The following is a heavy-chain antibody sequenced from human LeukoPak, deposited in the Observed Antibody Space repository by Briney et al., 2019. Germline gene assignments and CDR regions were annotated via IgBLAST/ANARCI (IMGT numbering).Heavy chain of an antibody. V-gene: IGHV4-4*07. CDR3: ASGYYDSSGYYYVGAFDI. D-gene: IGHD3-22*01. Sequence: SETLSLTCTVSGGSISSYYWSWIRQLAGKGLEWIGRIYTSGSTNYNPSLKSRVTMSVDTSKNQFSLKLSSVTAADTAVYYCASGYYDSSGYYYVGAFDIWGQGTMVTVSS. J-gene: IGHJ3*02. CDR2: IYTSGST. CDR1: GGSISSYY.